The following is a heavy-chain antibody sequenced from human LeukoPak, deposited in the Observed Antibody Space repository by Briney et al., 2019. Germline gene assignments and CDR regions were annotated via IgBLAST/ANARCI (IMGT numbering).Heavy chain of an antibody. Sequence: PSETLSLTCAVSGGSISSKNWWIWVRQPPEQGLEWIGVIYNTGSTNYNPSLKSRATMSVDKSKNQFSLKLSSVTAADTAIYYCARDTGGRGRLDAFDIWGEGTMVTVSS. CDR1: GGSISSKNW. D-gene: IGHD3-10*01. CDR3: ARDTGGRGRLDAFDI. J-gene: IGHJ3*02. CDR2: IYNTGST. V-gene: IGHV4-4*02.